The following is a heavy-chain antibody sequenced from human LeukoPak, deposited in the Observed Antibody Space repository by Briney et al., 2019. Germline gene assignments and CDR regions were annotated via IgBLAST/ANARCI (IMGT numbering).Heavy chain of an antibody. CDR1: GGSISSSSYY. Sequence: SETLSLTCTVSGGSISSSSYYWGWIRQPPGKGLEWIGSIYYSGSTYYNPSLKSRVTISVDTSKNQFSLKLSSVTAADTAVYYCARGQDLTDYTNHEDAFDIWGQGTVVTVSS. CDR3: ARGQDLTDYTNHEDAFDI. J-gene: IGHJ3*02. CDR2: IYYSGST. D-gene: IGHD4-11*01. V-gene: IGHV4-39*07.